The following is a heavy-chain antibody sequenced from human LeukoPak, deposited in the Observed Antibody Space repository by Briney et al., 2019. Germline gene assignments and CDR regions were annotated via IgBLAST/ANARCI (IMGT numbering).Heavy chain of an antibody. D-gene: IGHD3-3*01. Sequence: GGSLSLSCSASGFTFSSYAMHWVRQAPGKGLEYVSAISSNGGSTYYADSVKGRFTISRDNSKNTLYLQMNSLRAEDTAVYYCARVGYDFWSGYQGKDIWGQGTMVTVSS. CDR2: ISSNGGST. J-gene: IGHJ3*02. CDR3: ARVGYDFWSGYQGKDI. V-gene: IGHV3-64*04. CDR1: GFTFSSYA.